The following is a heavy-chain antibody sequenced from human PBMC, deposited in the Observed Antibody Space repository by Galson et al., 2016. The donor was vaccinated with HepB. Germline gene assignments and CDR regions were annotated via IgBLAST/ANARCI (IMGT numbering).Heavy chain of an antibody. CDR3: ARKFGNSGYADY. D-gene: IGHD3-22*01. CDR1: GYLFSAHG. CDR2: ISFDGKSK. V-gene: IGHV3-30*03. J-gene: IGHJ4*02. Sequence: SLRLSCAVSGYLFSAHGMHWVCQAPGKGLEWVAIISFDGKSKNYVDYVKGRFTISRDNSKNTLYLEMNSLRAEDTAVYYCARKFGNSGYADYWGQGTLVTVSS.